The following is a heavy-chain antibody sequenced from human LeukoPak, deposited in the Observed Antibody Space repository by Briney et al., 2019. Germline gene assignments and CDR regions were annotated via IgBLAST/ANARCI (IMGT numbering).Heavy chain of an antibody. CDR2: ISGSGGST. V-gene: IGHV3-23*01. Sequence: PGGSLRLSCAASGFTFSNYAMSWVRQAPGKGLEWVSGISGSGGSTYYADSVKGRFTISRDNSKNTLFLQINNLRAEGTAVYYCAKDGIHSSSSGNWGQGTQVTVSS. CDR1: GFTFSNYA. J-gene: IGHJ4*02. D-gene: IGHD6-6*01. CDR3: AKDGIHSSSSGN.